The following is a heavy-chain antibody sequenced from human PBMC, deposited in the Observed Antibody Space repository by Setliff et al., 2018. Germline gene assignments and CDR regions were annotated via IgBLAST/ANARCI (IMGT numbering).Heavy chain of an antibody. Sequence: SETLSLTCAVSGGSLSDYYWSWFRQPPGKGLEWIGHIYIGGSANYNPSLKSRVTMSIDTSKNQFSLKLNSVTAADMAVYYCAREQWLDPPGYYYMDVWAKGTTVTVSS. J-gene: IGHJ6*03. D-gene: IGHD6-19*01. CDR3: AREQWLDPPGYYYMDV. CDR1: GGSLSDYY. V-gene: IGHV4-4*07. CDR2: IYIGGSA.